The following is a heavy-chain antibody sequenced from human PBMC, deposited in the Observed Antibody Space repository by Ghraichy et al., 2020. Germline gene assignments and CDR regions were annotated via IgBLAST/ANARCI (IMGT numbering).Heavy chain of an antibody. V-gene: IGHV4-59*08. CDR2: IYYSGST. D-gene: IGHD6-19*01. CDR3: AISSSGWSYDAFDI. J-gene: IGHJ3*02. Sequence: SETLSLTCTVSGGFISSYYWSWIRQPPGKGLEWIGYIYYSGSTNYNPSLKSRVTILVDTSKNQFFLKLSSVTAADTAVYYCAISSSGWSYDAFDIWGQGTMVTVSS. CDR1: GGFISSYY.